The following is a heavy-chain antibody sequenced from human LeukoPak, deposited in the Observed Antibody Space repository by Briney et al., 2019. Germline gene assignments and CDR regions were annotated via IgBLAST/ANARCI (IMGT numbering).Heavy chain of an antibody. J-gene: IGHJ4*02. CDR3: ARSGGAGYYTDFDY. V-gene: IGHV1-69*05. Sequence: SVKVSCKPSGGTFSSYAISWVRQAPGQGLEWMGRIIPIFGTANYAQKFQGRVTITTDESTSTAYMELSSLRSEDTAVYYCARSGGAGYYTDFDYWGQGTLVTVSS. CDR2: IIPIFGTA. D-gene: IGHD3/OR15-3a*01. CDR1: GGTFSSYA.